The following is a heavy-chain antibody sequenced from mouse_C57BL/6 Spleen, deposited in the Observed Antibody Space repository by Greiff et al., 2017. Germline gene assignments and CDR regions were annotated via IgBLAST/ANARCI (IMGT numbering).Heavy chain of an antibody. J-gene: IGHJ3*01. V-gene: IGHV1-82*01. CDR3: ASLGHSTPPRFAY. CDR2: IYPGDGDT. Sequence: QVQLQQSGPELVKPGASVKISCKASGYAFSSSWMNWVKQRPGKGLEWIGRIYPGDGDTNYNGKFKGKATLTADKSSSTAYMQLSSLTSEDSAVYFCASLGHSTPPRFAYWGQGTLVTVSA. D-gene: IGHD5-1*01. CDR1: GYAFSSSW.